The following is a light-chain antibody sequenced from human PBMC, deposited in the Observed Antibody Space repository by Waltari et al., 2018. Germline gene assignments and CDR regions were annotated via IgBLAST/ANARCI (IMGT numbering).Light chain of an antibody. J-gene: IGKJ4*01. CDR2: DAS. V-gene: IGKV1-33*01. CDR3: QQYDNLGNT. CDR1: QDISNY. Sequence: DIQMTQSPSSLSASVGDRVTITCQASQDISNYLNWYQQKPGKAPKLLIYDASNLETGVPSRFSGSGSGTDFTFTISSLQPEDIATYYCQQYDNLGNTVGGGTKVEIK.